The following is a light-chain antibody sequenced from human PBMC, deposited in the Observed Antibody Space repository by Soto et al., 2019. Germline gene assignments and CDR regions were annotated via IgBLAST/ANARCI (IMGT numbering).Light chain of an antibody. CDR2: DAS. V-gene: IGKV1-5*01. CDR3: QQYNRYSRT. Sequence: DIQMTQSPSTLSASVGDRVTITCRASQSIVRWLAWYQQKPGKAPKLLIYDASRLESGVPSRFSGSGAGTEFTLTISSLQPDDFATYYFQQYNRYSRTFGQGTKVEIK. J-gene: IGKJ1*01. CDR1: QSIVRW.